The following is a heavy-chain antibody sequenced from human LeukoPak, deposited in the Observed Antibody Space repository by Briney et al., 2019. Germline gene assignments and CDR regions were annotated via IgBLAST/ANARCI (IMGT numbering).Heavy chain of an antibody. CDR1: GFTFSSYG. V-gene: IGHV3-30*02. D-gene: IGHD1-26*01. Sequence: GGSLRLSCAASGFTFSSYGMHWVRQAPGKGLEWVAFIRYDGSIKYYADSVKGRFTISRDNSKNTLYLQMNSLRAEDTAVYYCAADPRYGWELLRTYYYYGMDVWGQGTTVTVSS. J-gene: IGHJ6*02. CDR3: AADPRYGWELLRTYYYYGMDV. CDR2: IRYDGSIK.